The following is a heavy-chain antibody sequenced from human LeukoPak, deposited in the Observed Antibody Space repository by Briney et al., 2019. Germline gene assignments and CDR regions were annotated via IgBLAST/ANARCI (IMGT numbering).Heavy chain of an antibody. D-gene: IGHD5-18*01. CDR3: ARDQGYRYGYGDFDY. J-gene: IGHJ4*02. CDR2: IIPIFGTA. V-gene: IGHV1-69*01. Sequence: SSVKVSCKASGGTFRSYAISWVRQAPGQGLEWMGGIIPIFGTADYAQKFQGRVTITADESTSTAYMELSSLRSEDTAVYYCARDQGYRYGYGDFDYWGQGTLVTVSS. CDR1: GGTFRSYA.